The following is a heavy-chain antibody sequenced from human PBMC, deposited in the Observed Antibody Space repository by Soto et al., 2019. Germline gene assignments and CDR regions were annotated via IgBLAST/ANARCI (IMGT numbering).Heavy chain of an antibody. Sequence: SETLSLTCTVSGGSISSSSYYWGWIRQPPGKGLEWIGSIYYSGSTYYNPSLKSRVTISVDTSKNQFSLKLSSVTAADTAVYYCARHIPMGGWYPMYYYYGMDVWGQGTTVT. CDR2: IYYSGST. CDR1: GGSISSSSYY. J-gene: IGHJ6*02. V-gene: IGHV4-39*01. CDR3: ARHIPMGGWYPMYYYYGMDV. D-gene: IGHD6-19*01.